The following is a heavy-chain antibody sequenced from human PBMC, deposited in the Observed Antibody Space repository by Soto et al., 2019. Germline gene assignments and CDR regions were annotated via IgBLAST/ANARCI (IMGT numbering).Heavy chain of an antibody. D-gene: IGHD4-17*01. V-gene: IGHV4-34*01. CDR3: ARIRLRPYYYGMDV. CDR2: INHSGST. CDR1: GGSFSGYY. J-gene: IGHJ6*02. Sequence: SETLSLTCAVYGGSFSGYYWSWIRQPPGKGLEWIGEINHSGSTNYNPSLKSRVTISVDTSKNQFSLKLSSVTAADTAVYYCARIRLRPYYYGMDVWGQGTTVTV.